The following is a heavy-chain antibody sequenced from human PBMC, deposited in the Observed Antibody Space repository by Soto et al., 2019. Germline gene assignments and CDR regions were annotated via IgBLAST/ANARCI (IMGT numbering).Heavy chain of an antibody. D-gene: IGHD6-19*01. Sequence: SETLSLTCTVSGGSIRSYYWSWIRQPPGKGLEWIGYIYYSGSTNYNPSLKSRVTISVDTSKNQFSLKLSSVTAADTAVYYCARGHQEPGIAVAGYNWFDPWGQGTLVTVSS. J-gene: IGHJ5*02. V-gene: IGHV4-59*01. CDR2: IYYSGST. CDR3: ARGHQEPGIAVAGYNWFDP. CDR1: GGSIRSYY.